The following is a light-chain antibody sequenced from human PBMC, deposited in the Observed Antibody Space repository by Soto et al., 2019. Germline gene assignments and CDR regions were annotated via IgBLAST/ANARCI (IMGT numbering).Light chain of an antibody. J-gene: IGLJ1*01. Sequence: QSVLTQPASLSGSPGQSITISCTGTSSDVGGYNYVSWYQHHPGKAPKLMIYEVSNRPSGVSYRFSGSKSGNTASLTISGLQAEDEADYYCNSYTGSGIVFGTGTKVTV. CDR1: SSDVGGYNY. V-gene: IGLV2-14*01. CDR3: NSYTGSGIV. CDR2: EVS.